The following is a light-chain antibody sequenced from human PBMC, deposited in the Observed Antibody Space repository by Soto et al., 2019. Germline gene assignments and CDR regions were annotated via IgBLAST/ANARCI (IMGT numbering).Light chain of an antibody. V-gene: IGLV1-40*01. CDR3: QSYDSSLSGVV. Sequence: QSVLTQPPSVSGAPGQRVTISCTGSSSNIGAIYDVHWYQHLPGTAPKLLIYGNNNRPSGVPDRFSGSKSGTSASLAITGLQAEDEADYYCQSYDSSLSGVVFGGGTKLTVL. CDR2: GNN. J-gene: IGLJ2*01. CDR1: SSNIGAIYD.